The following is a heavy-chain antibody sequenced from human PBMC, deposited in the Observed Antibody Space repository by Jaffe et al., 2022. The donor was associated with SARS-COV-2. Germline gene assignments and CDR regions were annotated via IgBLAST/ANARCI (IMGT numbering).Heavy chain of an antibody. CDR3: ARDFGDDSTGYYGMDV. D-gene: IGHD2-21*02. Sequence: EVQLVESGGALIQPGGSLRLSCAVSGFIVSSNYMSWVRQAPGKGLEWVSVIYSGGWIAYADSVKGRFTISRDNSQNTLYLQMNSLRAEDTAVYYCARDFGDDSTGYYGMDVWGQGTTVTVSS. V-gene: IGHV3-53*01. J-gene: IGHJ6*02. CDR1: GFIVSSNY. CDR2: IYSGGWI.